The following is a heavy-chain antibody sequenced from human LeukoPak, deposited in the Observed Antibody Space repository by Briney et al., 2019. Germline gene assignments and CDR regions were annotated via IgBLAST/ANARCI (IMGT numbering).Heavy chain of an antibody. CDR3: ARDLGYFDY. V-gene: IGHV3-33*01. J-gene: IGHJ4*02. CDR2: LWYDGSNK. Sequence: GSLRLSCAASGFTFSSYGVHWVRQAPGKGLEWVTFLWYDGSNKYYADSVKGRFTISRDNSKNTLYLQMNTLRAEDTAVYYCARDLGYFDYWGQGTLVTVSS. CDR1: GFTFSSYG.